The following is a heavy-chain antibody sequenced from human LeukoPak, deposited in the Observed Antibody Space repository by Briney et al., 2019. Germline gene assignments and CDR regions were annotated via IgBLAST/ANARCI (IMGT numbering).Heavy chain of an antibody. Sequence: ASVKVSCKASGYTFTSYDINWVRQATGRGLEWMGWMNPNSGNTGYAQKFQGRVTMTRNTSISTAYMELSSLRSEDTAVYYCARGLAVAGNKDYWGQGTLVTVSS. CDR2: MNPNSGNT. CDR3: ARGLAVAGNKDY. CDR1: GYTFTSYD. D-gene: IGHD6-19*01. V-gene: IGHV1-8*01. J-gene: IGHJ4*02.